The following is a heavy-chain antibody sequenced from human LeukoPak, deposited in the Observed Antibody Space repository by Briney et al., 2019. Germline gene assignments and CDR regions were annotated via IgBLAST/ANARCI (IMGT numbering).Heavy chain of an antibody. V-gene: IGHV4-34*01. CDR3: ARGGLIYCSGGSCYTRRFDP. D-gene: IGHD2-15*01. Sequence: SETLSLTCAVYGGSFSGYYWSWIRQPPGKGLEWIGEINHSGSTNYNPSLKSRVTISVDTSKNQFSLKLSSVTAADTAVYYCARGGLIYCSGGSCYTRRFDPWGQGTLVTVSS. J-gene: IGHJ5*02. CDR1: GGSFSGYY. CDR2: INHSGST.